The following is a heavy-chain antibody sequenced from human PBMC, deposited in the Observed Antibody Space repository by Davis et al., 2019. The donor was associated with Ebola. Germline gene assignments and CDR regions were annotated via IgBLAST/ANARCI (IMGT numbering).Heavy chain of an antibody. CDR2: IYHSGST. Sequence: MPSETLSLTCAVSGGSISSSNWWSWVRQPPGKGLEWIGEIYHSGSTNYNPSLKSRVTISVDKSKNQFSLKLSSVTAADTAVFYCARAKKNSNYLAYYYYGMDVWGQGTTVTVSS. D-gene: IGHD4-11*01. V-gene: IGHV4-4*02. CDR1: GGSISSSNW. J-gene: IGHJ6*02. CDR3: ARAKKNSNYLAYYYYGMDV.